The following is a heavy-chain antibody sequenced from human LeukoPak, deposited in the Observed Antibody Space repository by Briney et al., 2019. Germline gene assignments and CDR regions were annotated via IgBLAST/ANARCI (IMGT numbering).Heavy chain of an antibody. Sequence: ASVKVSCKASGYTFTGYYMHWVRQAPGQGLEWMGWINPNSGGTNYAQKFQGRVTMTRDTSISTAYMELSSLRSEDTAVYYCAADYGDAPFDYWGQGTLVTVSS. CDR2: INPNSGGT. V-gene: IGHV1-2*02. D-gene: IGHD4-17*01. J-gene: IGHJ4*02. CDR1: GYTFTGYY. CDR3: AADYGDAPFDY.